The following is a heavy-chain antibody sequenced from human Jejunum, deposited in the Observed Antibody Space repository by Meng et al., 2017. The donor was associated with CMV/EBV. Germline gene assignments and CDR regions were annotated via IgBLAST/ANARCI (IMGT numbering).Heavy chain of an antibody. D-gene: IGHD3-10*01. CDR3: ARVKYGSTNWFDP. Sequence: VSGGSISTSGSYWGWVRQPPGKGLEWIGNIFFSGITFSNPSLKSRVTISADTSTNQFSLKLSSVTAADTAMYYCARVKYGSTNWFDPWGQGTLVTVSS. CDR1: GGSISTSGSY. V-gene: IGHV4-39*07. CDR2: IFFSGIT. J-gene: IGHJ5*02.